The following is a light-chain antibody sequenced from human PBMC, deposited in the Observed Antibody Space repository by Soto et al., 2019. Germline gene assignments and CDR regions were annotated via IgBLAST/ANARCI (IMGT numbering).Light chain of an antibody. J-gene: IGLJ2*01. CDR3: CSYTTSGSVV. CDR2: DVN. Sequence: SALTQPASVSGSPGQSIAISCIGTSSDVGAYNYVSWYQQHPGKAPKLVIYDVNNRPSGVSNRFSGSKSGNTASLTISGLQAEDEADYYCCSYTTSGSVVFGGGTKLTVL. CDR1: SSDVGAYNY. V-gene: IGLV2-14*03.